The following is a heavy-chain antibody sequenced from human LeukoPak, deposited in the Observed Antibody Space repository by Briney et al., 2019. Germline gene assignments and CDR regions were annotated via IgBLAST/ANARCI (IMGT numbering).Heavy chain of an antibody. CDR3: ARGGYYFDY. J-gene: IGHJ4*02. Sequence: GGSLRLSCAASGFTFSSYAMSWVRQAPGKGLEWVSAISGSGGSTYYADSLKGRFTISRDNAKNSLYLQMNSLRAEDTAVYYCARGGYYFDYWGQGTLVTVSS. CDR2: ISGSGGST. V-gene: IGHV3-23*01. CDR1: GFTFSSYA. D-gene: IGHD3-16*01.